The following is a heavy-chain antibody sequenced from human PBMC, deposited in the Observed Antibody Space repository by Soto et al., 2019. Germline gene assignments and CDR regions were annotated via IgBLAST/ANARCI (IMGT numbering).Heavy chain of an antibody. CDR3: ARIITGTPPFDF. CDR1: GFTFSTYS. J-gene: IGHJ4*02. CDR2: ISSSGSTI. V-gene: IGHV3-48*01. D-gene: IGHD1-20*01. Sequence: EVKLVESGGGLVQPGGSLRLSCAASGFTFSTYSMHWVRQAPGKGLEWISYISSSGSTIYYADSVKGRFTISRDNAKNSLYLQMNSLRAEDTALYYCARIITGTPPFDFWGQGTLVTVSS.